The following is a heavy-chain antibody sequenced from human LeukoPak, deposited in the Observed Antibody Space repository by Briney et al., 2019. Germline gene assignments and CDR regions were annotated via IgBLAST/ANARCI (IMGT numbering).Heavy chain of an antibody. CDR2: ISSSSSYI. CDR3: ARVVYGDYSYFQH. D-gene: IGHD4-17*01. Sequence: GGSLRLSCAASGFTFSSYSMNWVRQAPGKGLEWVSSISSSSSYIYYADSVKGRFTISRDNAKNSLYLQMNSLRAADTAVYYCARVVYGDYSYFQHWGQGTLVTVSS. V-gene: IGHV3-21*01. CDR1: GFTFSSYS. J-gene: IGHJ1*01.